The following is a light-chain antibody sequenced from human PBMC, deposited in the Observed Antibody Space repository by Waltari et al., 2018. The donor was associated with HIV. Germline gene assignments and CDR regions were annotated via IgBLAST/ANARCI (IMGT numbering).Light chain of an antibody. Sequence: DSVMTQSPLFLPVTPGQPASISCRSSQSLLHDNGYDYVDWYLHKPCQSTQLLIYVGSNRASGVPARLSGSGSGTDFTLKISRVEAEDAGVYYCMQVLQTGSTFGQGTKLEI. CDR1: QSLLHDNGYDY. V-gene: IGKV2-28*01. J-gene: IGKJ2*01. CDR3: MQVLQTGST. CDR2: VGS.